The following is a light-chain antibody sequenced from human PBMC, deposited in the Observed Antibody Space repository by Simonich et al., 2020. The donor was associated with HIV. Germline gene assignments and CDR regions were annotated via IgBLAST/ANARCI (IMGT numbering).Light chain of an antibody. V-gene: IGKV1-5*03. CDR2: KAS. CDR1: QSISSW. J-gene: IGKJ1*01. CDR3: QQYNSYRT. Sequence: IRMTQSPSTLSASVGDRVNITCRASQSISSWLAWYQQKPGKAPNLLIYKASTLESGVPSSFSGSGFGTEFTLTISSLQPDDFATYYCQQYNSYRTFGQGTTVEIK.